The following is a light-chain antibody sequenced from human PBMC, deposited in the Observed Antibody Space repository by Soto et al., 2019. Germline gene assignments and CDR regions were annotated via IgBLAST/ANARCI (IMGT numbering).Light chain of an antibody. CDR3: QHANSFPPT. CDR1: QGIRSW. CDR2: APS. V-gene: IGKV1-12*01. Sequence: DFQMTQSRSFVSLSVGDRDTITSRASQGIRSWLAWYQQKPWKAPKLLIYAPSSLQSGVPLRFSGRGSDTDFTLTISSLQPQDFATYYRQHANSFPPTFGQGTRLEIK. J-gene: IGKJ5*01.